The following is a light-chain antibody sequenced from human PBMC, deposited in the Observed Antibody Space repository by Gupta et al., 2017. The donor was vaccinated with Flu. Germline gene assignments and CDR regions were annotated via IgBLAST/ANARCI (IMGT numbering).Light chain of an antibody. V-gene: IGKV3-15*01. CDR2: NSY. Sequence: EIMLTQSPATLSVSLGERVTVSCRASQSISNNLAWYQQKPGQPPRLLIYNSYTRATDIPARFSGAGSGTDFTLTIDSLRSEDFAVYYWHHYSDRPPWTFGPGTKVDLK. CDR3: HHYSDRPPWT. J-gene: IGKJ1*01. CDR1: QSISNN.